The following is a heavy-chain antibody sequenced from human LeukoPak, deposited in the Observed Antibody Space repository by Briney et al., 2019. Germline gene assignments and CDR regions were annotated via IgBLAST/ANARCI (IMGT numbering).Heavy chain of an antibody. D-gene: IGHD3-10*01. V-gene: IGHV3-74*01. Sequence: GGSLRLSCAASGFTSSSYWMHWVRQAPRKGLVWVSRINSDGSSTSYADSVKGRFTISRDNAKNTLYLQRNSLRAEDTAVYYCARDQYITMVRGVIAYCYGMDVWGKGTTVTVSS. J-gene: IGHJ6*04. CDR3: ARDQYITMVRGVIAYCYGMDV. CDR2: INSDGSST. CDR1: GFTSSSYW.